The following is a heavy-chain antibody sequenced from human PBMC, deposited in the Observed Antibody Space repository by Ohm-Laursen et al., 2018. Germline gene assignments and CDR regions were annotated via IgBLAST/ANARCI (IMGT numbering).Heavy chain of an antibody. V-gene: IGHV4-59*08. CDR3: ARQESSGWYPDY. CDR1: GGSISSYY. D-gene: IGHD6-19*01. J-gene: IGHJ4*02. Sequence: SETLSLTCTVSGGSISSYYWSWIRQPPGKGLEWIGYIHYSGNTNYNPSLKSRVTISVDTSKTHFSLKLSSVTAADTAVYYCARQESSGWYPDYWGQGTLVTVSS. CDR2: IHYSGNT.